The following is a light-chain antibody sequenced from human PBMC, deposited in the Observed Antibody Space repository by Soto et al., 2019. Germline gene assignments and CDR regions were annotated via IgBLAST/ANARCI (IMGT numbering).Light chain of an antibody. Sequence: QSVLTQPPSVSGSPGQSVTISCTGTSSDVGSYNRVSWYQQPPGTAPKLMIYEVSNRPSGVPDRFSGSKSGNTASLTISGLQAEDEADYYCSSYTSSSAWEFGGGTKLTVL. CDR1: SSDVGSYNR. CDR3: SSYTSSSAWE. J-gene: IGLJ2*01. CDR2: EVS. V-gene: IGLV2-18*02.